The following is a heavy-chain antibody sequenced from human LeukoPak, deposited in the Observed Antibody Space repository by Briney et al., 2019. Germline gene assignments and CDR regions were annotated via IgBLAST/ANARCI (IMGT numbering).Heavy chain of an antibody. CDR3: ARGEPDYYDSRGYYSGSPNWFDP. Sequence: PSETLSLTCAVYGGSFSGYYWSWIRQPPGQGLEWIGEINHSGSTNNNPSLKSRVTISVDTSKNQFSLKLRSVTASDTAVYYCARGEPDYYDSRGYYSGSPNWFDPWGQGTLVTVSS. J-gene: IGHJ5*02. V-gene: IGHV4-34*01. CDR2: INHSGST. CDR1: GGSFSGYY. D-gene: IGHD3-22*01.